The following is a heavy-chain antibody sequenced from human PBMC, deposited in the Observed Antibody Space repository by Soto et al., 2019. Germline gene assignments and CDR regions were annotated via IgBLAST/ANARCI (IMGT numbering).Heavy chain of an antibody. V-gene: IGHV3-23*01. CDR1: GFTFSSYA. D-gene: IGHD3-22*01. CDR2: ISGSGGST. J-gene: IGHJ4*02. CDR3: AKEGYVYDSSGYPYDY. Sequence: GGSLRLSCAASGFTFSSYAMSWVRQAPGKGLEWVSAISGSGGSTYYADSVKGRFTISRDNSKNTLYLQMNSLRAEDTAVYYCAKEGYVYDSSGYPYDYWGQGXLVTVSS.